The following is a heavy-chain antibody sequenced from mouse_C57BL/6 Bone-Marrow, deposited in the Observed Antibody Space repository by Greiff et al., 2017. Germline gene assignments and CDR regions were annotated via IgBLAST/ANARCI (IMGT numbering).Heavy chain of an antibody. Sequence: QVHVNQPGAELVKPGASVKLSCKASGYTFTSYWMHWVKQRPGQGLEWIGMIHPNSGSTNYNEKFKSKATLTVDKSSSTAYMQLSSLTSEDSAVYYCVILLFAYWGQGTLVTVSA. V-gene: IGHV1-64*01. CDR2: IHPNSGST. D-gene: IGHD2-10*01. CDR1: GYTFTSYW. CDR3: VILLFAY. J-gene: IGHJ3*01.